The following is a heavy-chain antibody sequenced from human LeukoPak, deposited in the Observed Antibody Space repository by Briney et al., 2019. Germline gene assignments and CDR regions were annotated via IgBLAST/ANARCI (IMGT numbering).Heavy chain of an antibody. Sequence: ASVKVSCKTSGYTFINYAINWGRQAPGQRPEWMGWINAGNGNTKYSQKFQGRVTITRDTSASTAYMELSSLRSEDTAVYYCARDWSPEYSSSSGYDIWGQGTMVTVSS. CDR3: ARDWSPEYSSSSGYDI. V-gene: IGHV1-3*01. D-gene: IGHD6-6*01. CDR2: INAGNGNT. J-gene: IGHJ3*02. CDR1: GYTFINYA.